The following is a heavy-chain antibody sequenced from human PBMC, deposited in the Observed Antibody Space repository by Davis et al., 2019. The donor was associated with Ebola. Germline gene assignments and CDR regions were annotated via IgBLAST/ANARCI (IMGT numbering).Heavy chain of an antibody. CDR2: ISYDGSNK. CDR3: AKDGVAVADY. CDR1: GFTFSSYA. Sequence: GGSLRLSCAASGFTFSSYAMHWVRQAPGKGLEWVAVISYDGSNKYYADSVKGRFTISRDNSKNTLYLQMNSLRAEDTAVYYCAKDGVAVADYWGQGTVVTVSS. V-gene: IGHV3-30-3*01. J-gene: IGHJ4*02. D-gene: IGHD6-19*01.